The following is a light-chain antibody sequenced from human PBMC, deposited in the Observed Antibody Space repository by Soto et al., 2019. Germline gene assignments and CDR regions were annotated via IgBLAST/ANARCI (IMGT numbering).Light chain of an antibody. CDR3: QQYGSSAEIT. Sequence: IVLAKSADTLSLSPGDRPPRSCRASQSISSSFFGLWQQEPGQPPRLXXYGESNRATGFPDRFSGSGSGTDFTLTLNRLEPEEFASYFCQQYGSSAEITFGQGTRLEIK. CDR2: GES. CDR1: QSISSSF. J-gene: IGKJ5*01. V-gene: IGKV3-20*01.